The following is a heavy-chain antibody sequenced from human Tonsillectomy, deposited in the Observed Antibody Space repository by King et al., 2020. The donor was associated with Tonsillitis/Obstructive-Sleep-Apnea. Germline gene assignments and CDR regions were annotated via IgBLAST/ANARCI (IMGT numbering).Heavy chain of an antibody. V-gene: IGHV4-59*01. Sequence: MQLQESGPGLVKPSETLSLTCTVSGGSIRNYYWSWIRQPPGKGLEWIGYIYYSGSTNYNPSLKSRVTISVDMSKNQFSLKLTSVTAADTAVYYCARAQYDFCRIGYYYYSMDVWGKGTTVTVSS. CDR1: GGSIRNYY. J-gene: IGHJ6*03. CDR3: ARAQYDFCRIGYYYYSMDV. CDR2: IYYSGST. D-gene: IGHD3-3*01.